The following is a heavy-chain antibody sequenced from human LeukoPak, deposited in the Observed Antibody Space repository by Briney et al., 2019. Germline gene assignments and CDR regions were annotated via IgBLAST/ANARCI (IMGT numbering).Heavy chain of an antibody. CDR2: MNPNSGNT. D-gene: IGHD6-13*01. CDR1: GYTFTSYD. V-gene: IGHV1-8*01. Sequence: ASVKVSCKASGYTFTSYDINWVRQATGQGLEWMGWMNPNSGNTGYAQKFQGRVTMTRNTSISTVYMELSSLRSEDTAVYYCARAYSSSWFYWFDPWGQGTLVTVSS. CDR3: ARAYSSSWFYWFDP. J-gene: IGHJ5*02.